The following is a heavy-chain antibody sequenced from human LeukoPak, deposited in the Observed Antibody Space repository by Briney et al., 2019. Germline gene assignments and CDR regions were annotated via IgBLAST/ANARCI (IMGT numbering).Heavy chain of an antibody. CDR3: ARSSGWSYFDY. CDR2: IYYSGST. J-gene: IGHJ4*02. Sequence: SETLSLTCTVSGGSISSGGYYWSWIRQHPGKGLEWIGYIYYSGSTYYNPSLKSRVTISVDTSKNQFSLKLSSVAAADTAVYYCARSSGWSYFDYWGQGTLVTVSS. CDR1: GGSISSGGYY. D-gene: IGHD2-15*01. V-gene: IGHV4-31*03.